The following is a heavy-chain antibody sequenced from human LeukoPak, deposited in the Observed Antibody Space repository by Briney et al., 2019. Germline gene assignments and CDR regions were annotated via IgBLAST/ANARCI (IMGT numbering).Heavy chain of an antibody. V-gene: IGHV1-46*03. Sequence: ASVKVSCKASGYTFTSYYMHWVRQAPGQGLDWMGIINPSGGSTSYAQKFQGRVTMTSDTSTSTVYMELSSLRSEDTAVYYCASSRETTVTPNLDYWGQGTLVTVSS. CDR1: GYTFTSYY. CDR2: INPSGGST. J-gene: IGHJ4*02. CDR3: ASSRETTVTPNLDY. D-gene: IGHD4-17*01.